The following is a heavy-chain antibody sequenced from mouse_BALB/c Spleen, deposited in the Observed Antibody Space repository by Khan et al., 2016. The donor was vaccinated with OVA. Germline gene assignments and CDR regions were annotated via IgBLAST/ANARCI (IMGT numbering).Heavy chain of an antibody. CDR3: ARMARTIN. CDR1: GFTFSSYV. J-gene: IGHJ2*01. CDR2: INSNGGST. V-gene: IGHV5-6-3*01. Sequence: EVELVESGGGSVKPGGSLKLSCVVSGFTFSSYVMSWVRQTPDKRLELVATINSNGGSTYYPDSVKGRFTISRDNAKNTLYLQMSSLKSEDTAMYYCARMARTINWGQGTTLTVSS.